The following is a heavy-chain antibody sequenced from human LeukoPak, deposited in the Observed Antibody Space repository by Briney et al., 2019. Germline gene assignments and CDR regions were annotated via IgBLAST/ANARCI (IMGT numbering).Heavy chain of an antibody. D-gene: IGHD1-1*01. V-gene: IGHV1-69*13. CDR2: IIPIFGTA. CDR3: ARGPPGTKLDY. Sequence: ASVKVSCKASGGTFSSYAISWVRQAPGQGLEWMGGIIPIFGTANYAQKFQGRVTITADESMSTAYMELSSLRSEDTAVYYCARGPPGTKLDYWGQGTLVTVSS. CDR1: GGTFSSYA. J-gene: IGHJ4*02.